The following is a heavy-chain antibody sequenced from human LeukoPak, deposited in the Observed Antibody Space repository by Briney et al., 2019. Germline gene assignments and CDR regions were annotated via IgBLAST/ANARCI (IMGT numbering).Heavy chain of an antibody. CDR3: ARASEMATHPFDY. D-gene: IGHD5-24*01. CDR2: INPSGGST. CDR1: GYTFTSYY. J-gene: IGHJ4*02. V-gene: IGHV1-46*01. Sequence: ASVKVSCKASGYTFTSYYMHWVRQAPGQGLEWMGIINPSGGSTSYAQKFQGRVTITADESTSTAYMELSSLRSEDTAVYYCARASEMATHPFDYWGQGTLVTVSP.